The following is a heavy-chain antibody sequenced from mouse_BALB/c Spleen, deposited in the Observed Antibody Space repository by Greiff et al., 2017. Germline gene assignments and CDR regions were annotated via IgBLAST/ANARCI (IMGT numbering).Heavy chain of an antibody. V-gene: IGHV3-8*02. CDR2: ISYSGST. J-gene: IGHJ3*01. CDR3: ARSDSSGWTFAY. D-gene: IGHD3-2*01. Sequence: EVKVVESGPSLVKPSQTLSLTCSVTGDSITSGYWNWIRKFPGNKLEYMGYISYSGSTYYNPSLKSRISITRDTSKNQYYLQLNSVTTEDTATYYCARSDSSGWTFAYWGQGTLVTVSA. CDR1: GDSITSGY.